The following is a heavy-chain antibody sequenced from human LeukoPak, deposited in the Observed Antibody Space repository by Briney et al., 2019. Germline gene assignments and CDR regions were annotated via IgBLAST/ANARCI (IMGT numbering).Heavy chain of an antibody. D-gene: IGHD6-13*01. CDR1: GFTFSSYT. CDR3: VKTIAVAGNFDY. V-gene: IGHV3-64D*09. Sequence: GGSLRLSCSASGFTFSSYTMHWVRQAPGKGLEYVSAISPNGGSTYYGDSVKGGFTISRDNSKKTLYLQMSSLRAEDTAVYYCVKTIAVAGNFDYWGQGTLVTVS. CDR2: ISPNGGST. J-gene: IGHJ4*02.